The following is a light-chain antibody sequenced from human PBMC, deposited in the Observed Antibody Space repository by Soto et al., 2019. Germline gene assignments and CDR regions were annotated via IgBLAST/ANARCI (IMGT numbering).Light chain of an antibody. J-gene: IGKJ1*01. Sequence: EVFLTHSPFTLSLSPGERSTLSCRTSQSVSNNYLAWYQQKPGQAPRILIYGASSRATGIPDRFSGSGSGTELPLSISRLENEDFAVYYCKQYSRMWKFGQGNKVDIK. V-gene: IGKV3-20*01. CDR1: QSVSNNY. CDR3: KQYSRMWK. CDR2: GAS.